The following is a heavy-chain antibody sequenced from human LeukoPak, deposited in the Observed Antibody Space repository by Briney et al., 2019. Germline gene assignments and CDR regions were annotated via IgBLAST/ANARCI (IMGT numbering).Heavy chain of an antibody. CDR1: GFTFNDFA. Sequence: GGSLRLSCAASGFTFNDFAMTWVRQAPGKGLEWVSTIADAGTYYADSVKGRFIISRDNSKNMLYLQLNSLRADDTAMYYCARNLGPFDGGGHGKMVTVFS. D-gene: IGHD3-16*01. V-gene: IGHV3-23*01. J-gene: IGHJ3*01. CDR2: IADAGT. CDR3: ARNLGPFDG.